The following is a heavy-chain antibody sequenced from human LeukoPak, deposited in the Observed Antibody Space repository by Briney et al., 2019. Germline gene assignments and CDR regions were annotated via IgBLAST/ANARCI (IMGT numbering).Heavy chain of an antibody. Sequence: GASVKVSCKASGYTFTSYGITWVRQAPGQGLEWMGWISAYSGNTNYAQKLQGRVTMTTDTSTSTAYMELRSLRSDDTAVYYCAREPFLEWLLYGGYMDVWGKGTTVTVSS. CDR1: GYTFTSYG. CDR2: ISAYSGNT. CDR3: AREPFLEWLLYGGYMDV. J-gene: IGHJ6*03. V-gene: IGHV1-18*01. D-gene: IGHD3-3*02.